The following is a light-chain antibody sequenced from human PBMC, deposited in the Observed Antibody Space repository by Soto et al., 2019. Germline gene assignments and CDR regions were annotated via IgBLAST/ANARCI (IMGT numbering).Light chain of an antibody. J-gene: IGKJ3*01. CDR1: HDISDY. V-gene: IGKV1-9*01. CDR2: GAS. Sequence: DIQMTQSPSSLSSSVRDRVTITCQASHDISDYLNWYQQKPGKAPELLIYGASTLRPGGASRFSGSGSGTEFTLTISSLQPEDFATYFCQQLHTFPPFFTCGPGTKGDIK. CDR3: QQLHTFPPFFT.